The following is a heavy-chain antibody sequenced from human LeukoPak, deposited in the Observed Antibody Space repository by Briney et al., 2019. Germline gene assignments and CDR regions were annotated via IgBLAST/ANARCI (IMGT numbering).Heavy chain of an antibody. D-gene: IGHD3-22*01. V-gene: IGHV3-33*01. CDR2: IWYDGSNK. Sequence: GGSLRLSCAASGFTFSSYGMHWVRQAPGKGLEWVAVIWYDGSNKYYADSEKGRFTISRDDSKNTLYLQMNSLRAEDTAVYYCACYYDSSGSPYYFDYWGQGTLVTVSS. CDR1: GFTFSSYG. CDR3: ACYYDSSGSPYYFDY. J-gene: IGHJ4*02.